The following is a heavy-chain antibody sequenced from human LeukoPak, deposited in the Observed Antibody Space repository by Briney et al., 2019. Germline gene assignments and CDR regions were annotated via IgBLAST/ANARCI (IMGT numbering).Heavy chain of an antibody. Sequence: PGGSLRLSCAASGFTFSDYYMSWIRQAPGKGLEWVSYISSSSSYINYADSVEGRFTISRDNAKNSLYLQMNSLRAEDTAVYYCARDPYYYGSGRYYYGMDVWGKGTTVTVSS. CDR3: ARDPYYYGSGRYYYGMDV. V-gene: IGHV3-11*06. D-gene: IGHD3-10*01. J-gene: IGHJ6*04. CDR2: ISSSSSYI. CDR1: GFTFSDYY.